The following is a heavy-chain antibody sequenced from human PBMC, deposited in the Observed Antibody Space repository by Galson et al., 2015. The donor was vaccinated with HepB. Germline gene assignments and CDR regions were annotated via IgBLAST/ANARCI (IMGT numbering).Heavy chain of an antibody. CDR3: AKADGNVHSSSWYWVDY. CDR1: GFTFSSYA. CDR2: ISGSGGST. D-gene: IGHD6-13*01. J-gene: IGHJ4*02. Sequence: SLRLSCAASGFTFSSYAMSWVRQAPGKGLEWVSAISGSGGSTYYADSVKGRFTISRDNSKNTLYLQMNSLRAEDTAVYYCAKADGNVHSSSWYWVDYWGQGTLVTVSS. V-gene: IGHV3-23*01.